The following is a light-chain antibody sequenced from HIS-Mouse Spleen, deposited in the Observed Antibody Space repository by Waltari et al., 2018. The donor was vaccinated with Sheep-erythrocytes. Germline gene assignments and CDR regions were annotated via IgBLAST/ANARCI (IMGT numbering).Light chain of an antibody. J-gene: IGKJ2*01. CDR3: LQDYNYPYT. CDR2: AAS. V-gene: IGKV1-6*01. CDR1: QGIRND. Sequence: AIQMTQSPSSLPASVGDRAPITCRASQGIRNDLAWYQQKPGTAPKLLIYAASSLQSGVPSRFSGSGSGTDFTLTISSLQPEDFATYYCLQDYNYPYTFGQGTKLEIK.